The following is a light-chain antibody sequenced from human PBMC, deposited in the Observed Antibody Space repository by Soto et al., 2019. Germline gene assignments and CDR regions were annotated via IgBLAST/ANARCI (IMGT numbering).Light chain of an antibody. CDR1: SSDIGAYNF. J-gene: IGLJ2*01. CDR3: TSLTTSTTMI. CDR2: DVN. V-gene: IGLV2-14*03. Sequence: QSVLTQPASVSGSPGQSITISCTGTSSDIGAYNFVSWYQQHPGKAPKLMLYDVNIRPSGVSNRFSGSKSGNTASLTISGLQAEDGADYYRTSLTTSTTMIFGGGTKVTVL.